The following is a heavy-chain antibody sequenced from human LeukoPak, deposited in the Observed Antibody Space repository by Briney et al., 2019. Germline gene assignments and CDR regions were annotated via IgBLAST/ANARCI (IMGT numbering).Heavy chain of an antibody. J-gene: IGHJ4*02. CDR3: ATWGIAVAGTFDY. V-gene: IGHV4-59*08. Sequence: SETLSLTCTVSGGSISSSYWSWIRQPPGKGLEWIGYIYYSGSTNNNPSFKSRVAISVDTSMNQFSLKLSSVTAADTAVYYCATWGIAVAGTFDYWGQGTLVTV. D-gene: IGHD6-19*01. CDR1: GGSISSSY. CDR2: IYYSGST.